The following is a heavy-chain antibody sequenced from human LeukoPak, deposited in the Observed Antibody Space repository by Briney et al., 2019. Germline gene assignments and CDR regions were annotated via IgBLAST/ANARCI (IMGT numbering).Heavy chain of an antibody. V-gene: IGHV3-23*01. CDR3: AKEGHSTMIEPAPDY. CDR1: GFPFSSYA. J-gene: IGHJ4*02. CDR2: ISGSGGST. D-gene: IGHD3-22*01. Sequence: GGSLLLSCAASGFPFSSYAMSWVRPAPGKGLEWVSAISGSGGSTYYADSVKGRFTISRDNSKNTLYLQMNSLRAEDTAVYYCAKEGHSTMIEPAPDYWGQGTLVTVSS.